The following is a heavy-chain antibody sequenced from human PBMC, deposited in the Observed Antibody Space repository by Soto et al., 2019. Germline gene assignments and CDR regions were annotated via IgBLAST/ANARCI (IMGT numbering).Heavy chain of an antibody. CDR2: MNPKSGNT. CDR3: VGGNFRY. J-gene: IGHJ4*02. V-gene: IGHV1-8*02. Sequence: VSVKVSCKASGYNFYSFDIYWVRQATGHGLEWMGWMNPKSGNTGYAQELRGRVTMTRNTSNSTAYMELTSLTSDDTGVYYCVGGNFRYWGQRTLVTVSS. CDR1: GYNFYSFD.